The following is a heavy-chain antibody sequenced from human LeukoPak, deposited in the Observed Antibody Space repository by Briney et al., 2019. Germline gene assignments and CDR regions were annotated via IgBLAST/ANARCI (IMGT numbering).Heavy chain of an antibody. V-gene: IGHV4-4*09. J-gene: IGHJ6*03. CDR2: IYTNGST. CDR1: GGSISSYY. CDR3: AATSRPHPYSSSSAYYYMDV. D-gene: IGHD6-6*01. Sequence: SETLSLTCTVSGGSISSYYWSWIRQPPGKGLEWIGYIYTNGSTNYNPSLKSRVTISVDTSKNQFSLKLSSVTAADTAVYYCAATSRPHPYSSSSAYYYMDVWGKGTTVTVSS.